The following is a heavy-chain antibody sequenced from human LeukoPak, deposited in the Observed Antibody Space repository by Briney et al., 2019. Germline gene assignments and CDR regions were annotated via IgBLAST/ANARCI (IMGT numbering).Heavy chain of an antibody. V-gene: IGHV4-61*02. CDR2: IYTSGST. CDR1: GGSISSGSYY. CDR3: GRWHSSGYYFDY. D-gene: IGHD3-22*01. J-gene: IGHJ4*02. Sequence: PSETLSLTCTVSGGSISSGSYYWSWIRQPAGKGLEWIGRIYTSGSTNYNPTLKSRVTISVDTSKNQFSLKLSSVTAADTAVYYCGRWHSSGYYFDYWGQGTLVTVSS.